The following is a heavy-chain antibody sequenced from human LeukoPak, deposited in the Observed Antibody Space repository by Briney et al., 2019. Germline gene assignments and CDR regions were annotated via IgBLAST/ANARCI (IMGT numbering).Heavy chain of an antibody. Sequence: GGSLRLSCAASGFTFSSYGMHWVRQAPGKGLERVEVIWYDGSNKYYADSVKGRFTISRDNSKNTLYLQMNSLRAEDTAVYYCAYMGALGAFDIWGQGTMVTVSS. CDR1: GFTFSSYG. CDR3: AYMGALGAFDI. CDR2: IWYDGSNK. J-gene: IGHJ3*02. D-gene: IGHD1-26*01. V-gene: IGHV3-33*01.